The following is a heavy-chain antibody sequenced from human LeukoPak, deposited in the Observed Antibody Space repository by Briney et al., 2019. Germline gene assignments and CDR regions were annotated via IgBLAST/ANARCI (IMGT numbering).Heavy chain of an antibody. CDR3: ARMYSGTSYYFDS. Sequence: SSQTLSLTCSVSGVSISDYHWIWIRQPPAKGLEWMGYFSYSGSTRYNPSLKSRVTMSVDTSKNQSSLRLISVAAADTAVYYCARMYSGTSYYFDSWGQGTLVTVSS. CDR1: GVSISDYH. D-gene: IGHD1-26*01. V-gene: IGHV4-59*01. J-gene: IGHJ4*02. CDR2: FSYSGST.